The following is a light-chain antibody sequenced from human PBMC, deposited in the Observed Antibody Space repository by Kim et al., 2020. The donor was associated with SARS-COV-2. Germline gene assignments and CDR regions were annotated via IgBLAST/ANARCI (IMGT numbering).Light chain of an antibody. Sequence: IQMTQSPSSLSASVGDRVTITCRASRAISNSVAWYQQKPGKPPNLLIYEASTLQSGVPSRFSGSGDGTEFTLTISSLQPEDIATYFCQRYNSAPWTFGQGTKVDIK. CDR3: QRYNSAPWT. CDR1: RAISNS. CDR2: EAS. J-gene: IGKJ1*01. V-gene: IGKV1-27*01.